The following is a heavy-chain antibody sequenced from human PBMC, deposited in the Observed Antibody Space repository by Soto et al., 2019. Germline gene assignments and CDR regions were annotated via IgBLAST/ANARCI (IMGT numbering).Heavy chain of an antibody. Sequence: SETLSLTCTVSGGSISSGGYYWSWIRQHPGKGLEWIGYIYYSGSTYYNPSLKSRVTISVDTSKNQFSLKLSSVTAADTAVYYCARVGSRDGYSDSDRTHSSALVDYGGQGTLVTVSS. CDR2: IYYSGST. D-gene: IGHD5-12*01. J-gene: IGHJ4*02. CDR1: GGSISSGGYY. V-gene: IGHV4-31*03. CDR3: ARVGSRDGYSDSDRTHSSALVDY.